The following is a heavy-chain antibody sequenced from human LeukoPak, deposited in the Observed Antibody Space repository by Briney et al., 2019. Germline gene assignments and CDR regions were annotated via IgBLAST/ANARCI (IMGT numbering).Heavy chain of an antibody. Sequence: GGSLRLSCAASGFTFSSYAMHWVRQAPGKGLEWVAVISYDGGNKYYADSVKGRFTISRDNSKNTLYLQMNSLRAEDTAVYYCARDTRADCSGGTCYSPLDYWGQGTLVTVSS. CDR2: ISYDGGNK. J-gene: IGHJ4*02. V-gene: IGHV3-30-3*01. D-gene: IGHD2-15*01. CDR1: GFTFSSYA. CDR3: ARDTRADCSGGTCYSPLDY.